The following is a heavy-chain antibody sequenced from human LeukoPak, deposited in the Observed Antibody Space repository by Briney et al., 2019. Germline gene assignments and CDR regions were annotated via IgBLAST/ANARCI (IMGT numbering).Heavy chain of an antibody. V-gene: IGHV3-30*18. CDR1: GFTFSSYG. D-gene: IGHD6-13*01. CDR2: ISYDGSNK. J-gene: IGHJ4*02. CDR3: AKAPLSLYSSSWIDY. Sequence: SGGSLRLSCAASGFTFSSYGMHWVRQAPGKGLEWVAVISYDGSNKYYADSVKGRFTISRDNSKNTLYLQMNSLRAEDTAVYYCAKAPLSLYSSSWIDYWGQGTLVTVSS.